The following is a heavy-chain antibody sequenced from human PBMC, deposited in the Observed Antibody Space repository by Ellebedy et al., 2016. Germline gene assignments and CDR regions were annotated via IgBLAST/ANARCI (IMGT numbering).Heavy chain of an antibody. CDR3: ARGRLLPHYFDY. D-gene: IGHD3-22*01. J-gene: IGHJ4*02. Sequence: GGSLRLSXAASGFTFSSYAMHWVRQAPGKGLEWVAVISYDGSNKYYADSVKGRFTISRDNSKNTLYLQMNSLRAEDTAVYYCARGRLLPHYFDYWGQGTLVIVSS. CDR1: GFTFSSYA. V-gene: IGHV3-30-3*01. CDR2: ISYDGSNK.